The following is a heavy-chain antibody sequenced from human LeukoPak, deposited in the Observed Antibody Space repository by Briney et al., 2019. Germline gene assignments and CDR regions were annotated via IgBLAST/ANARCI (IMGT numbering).Heavy chain of an antibody. CDR3: ARTRYLHYYYYYMDV. Sequence: SETLSLTCTVSGGSISSYYWSWIRQPPGKGLEWIGYIYYSGSTNYNPSLKSRVTLSVDTSKNQFSLKLSSVTAADTAVYYCARTRYLHYYYYYMDVWGKGTTVTVSS. CDR1: GGSISSYY. D-gene: IGHD1-1*01. V-gene: IGHV4-59*01. CDR2: IYYSGST. J-gene: IGHJ6*03.